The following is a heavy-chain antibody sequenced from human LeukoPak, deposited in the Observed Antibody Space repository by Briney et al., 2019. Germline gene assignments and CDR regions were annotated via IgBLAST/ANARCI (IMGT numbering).Heavy chain of an antibody. J-gene: IGHJ4*02. CDR1: GFTFSHAW. CDR3: AKLGRNYFDY. Sequence: PGGSLRLSCAASGFTFSHAWMNWVRQVPGKGLEWVSYISSSGSTIYYADSVKGRFTISRDNAKNSLYLQMNSLRAEDTAVYYCAKLGRNYFDYWGQGTLVTVSS. CDR2: ISSSGSTI. V-gene: IGHV3-11*04. D-gene: IGHD3-10*01.